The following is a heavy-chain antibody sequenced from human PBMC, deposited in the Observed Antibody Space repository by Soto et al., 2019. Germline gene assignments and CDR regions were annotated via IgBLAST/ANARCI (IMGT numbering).Heavy chain of an antibody. J-gene: IGHJ4*02. CDR1: GGSISSSSYY. CDR3: ERHGTAAAY. D-gene: IGHD6-13*01. CDR2: IYYIGIT. V-gene: IGHV4-39*01. Sequence: SETLSLTCTVSGGSISSSSYYWGWIRQPPGKGLELIVSIYYIGITYYNPSLKSRVTISVDTSKNQFSLKLSSVTAADTAVYYCERHGTAAAYWGQGTLVTVSS.